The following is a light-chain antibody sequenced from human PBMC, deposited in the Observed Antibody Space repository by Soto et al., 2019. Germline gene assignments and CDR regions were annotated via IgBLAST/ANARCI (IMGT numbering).Light chain of an antibody. CDR2: EVS. Sequence: QSVLTHPASVSGSPGQSITISCTGTSRDVGGYNFVSWYKQHPGKAPQLMIYEVSNRPSGVSNRFSGSKSGNTASLTISGPQAEDEADYYCSSYTSTSAIVFGPGTKVTVL. J-gene: IGLJ1*01. CDR3: SSYTSTSAIV. CDR1: SRDVGGYNF. V-gene: IGLV2-14*01.